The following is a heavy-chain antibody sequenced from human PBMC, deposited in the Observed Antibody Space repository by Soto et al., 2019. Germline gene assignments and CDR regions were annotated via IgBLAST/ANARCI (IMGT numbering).Heavy chain of an antibody. J-gene: IGHJ6*02. CDR3: ARTFYFDRSGMDV. D-gene: IGHD3-22*01. Sequence: PWGSLRLSCEASEFTFISYVIHFFRHAPCKGLEWVAVISYDGNDKYYAESVEGRFTLSRDNSKNTLYLQMNSLRAEDTAVYYCARTFYFDRSGMDVWGQGTTVTVSS. CDR2: ISYDGNDK. CDR1: EFTFISYV. V-gene: IGHV3-30-3*01.